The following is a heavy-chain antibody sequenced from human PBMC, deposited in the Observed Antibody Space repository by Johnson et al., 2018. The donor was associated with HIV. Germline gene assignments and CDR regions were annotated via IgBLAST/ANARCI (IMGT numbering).Heavy chain of an antibody. CDR3: TTEGDAFDI. Sequence: VHLVESGGGLVQPGGSLRLSCAASGFTFSSYAMSWVRQSPGKGLEWVGRIKSKVDGGTTDFPAPVKGRFSISRDDSKNTVYLQMNSLKSEDTAVYYCTTEGDAFDIWGQGTMVTVSS. J-gene: IGHJ3*02. CDR2: IKSKVDGGTT. V-gene: IGHV3-15*01. CDR1: GFTFSSYA.